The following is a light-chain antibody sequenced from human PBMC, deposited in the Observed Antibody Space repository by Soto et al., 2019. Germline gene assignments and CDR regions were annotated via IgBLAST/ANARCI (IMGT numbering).Light chain of an antibody. CDR1: QSISNY. J-gene: IGKJ4*01. CDR2: WAS. Sequence: DIQMTQSPSSLSASVGDRVTIPCRASQSISNYLNLYQQKPGKAPKLLINWASTRESGVPDRFSGSGSGTDFTLTINNLQAEDVAVYYCQQYDTSPLTFGGGTKVDI. V-gene: IGKV1-33*01. CDR3: QQYDTSPLT.